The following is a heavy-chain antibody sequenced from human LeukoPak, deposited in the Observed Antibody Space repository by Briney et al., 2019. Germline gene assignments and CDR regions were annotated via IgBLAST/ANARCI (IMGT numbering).Heavy chain of an antibody. V-gene: IGHV3-9*01. J-gene: IGHJ3*02. Sequence: ARSLRLSCAASGFTFDDYAMHWVRQAPGKGLEWDSGISWNSGRIGYADSVKGRFTISRDNAKNSLYLQMNSLRAEDTALYYCAKGDSYDSSVGAFDIWGQGTMVTVSS. D-gene: IGHD3-22*01. CDR2: ISWNSGRI. CDR1: GFTFDDYA. CDR3: AKGDSYDSSVGAFDI.